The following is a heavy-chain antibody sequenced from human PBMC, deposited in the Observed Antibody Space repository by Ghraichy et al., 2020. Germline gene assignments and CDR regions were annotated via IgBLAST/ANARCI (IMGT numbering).Heavy chain of an antibody. CDR2: ISGSGGST. J-gene: IGHJ4*02. Sequence: GESLNISCAASGFTFSSYAMSWVRQAPGKGLEWVSAISGSGGSTYYADSVKGRFTISRDNSKNTLYLQMNSLRAEDTAVYYCAKVGSGYSYGYDFDYWGQGTLVTVSS. CDR1: GFTFSSYA. V-gene: IGHV3-23*01. D-gene: IGHD5-18*01. CDR3: AKVGSGYSYGYDFDY.